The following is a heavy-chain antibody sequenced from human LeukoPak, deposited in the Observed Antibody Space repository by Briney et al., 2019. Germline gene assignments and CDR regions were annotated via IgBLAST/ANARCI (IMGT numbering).Heavy chain of an antibody. J-gene: IGHJ3*02. CDR1: GFTFSSYW. CDR2: INSDGSST. CDR3: AILDVDTAMVYDAFDI. V-gene: IGHV3-74*01. D-gene: IGHD5-18*01. Sequence: SLRLSCAASGFTFSSYWMHWVRQAPGKGLVWVSRINSDGSSTSYADSVKGRFTISRDNAKNTLYLQMNSLRAEDTAVYYCAILDVDTAMVYDAFDIWGQGTMVTVSS.